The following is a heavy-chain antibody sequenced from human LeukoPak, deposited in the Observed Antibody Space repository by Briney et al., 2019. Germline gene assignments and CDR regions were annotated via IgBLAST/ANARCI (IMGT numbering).Heavy chain of an antibody. D-gene: IGHD3-9*01. CDR3: ARGVHFDGLGAGGDY. CDR2: INNDGSRT. V-gene: IGHV3-74*01. CDR1: GFTFSSYW. Sequence: PGESLRLSCAASGFTFSSYWMHWVRQTPGKGLLWLSRINNDGSRTNYADSVQGRFTISRDNANNRLYLQMSSLRAEDTAVYYCARGVHFDGLGAGGDYWGQGTLVTVSS. J-gene: IGHJ4*02.